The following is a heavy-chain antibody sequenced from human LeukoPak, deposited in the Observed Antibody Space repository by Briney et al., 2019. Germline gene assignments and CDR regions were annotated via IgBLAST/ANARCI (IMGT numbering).Heavy chain of an antibody. V-gene: IGHV4-61*02. Sequence: NPSQTLSLTCTVSGGSISSGDYYWRWIRQPPGKGLEWIGRIYTSGSTNYNPSLKSRVTMSVDTSKNQFSLKLSSVTAADTAVYYCARNYCTNGVCYFNWFDPWGQGTLVTVSS. D-gene: IGHD2-8*01. CDR2: IYTSGST. CDR1: GGSISSGDYY. J-gene: IGHJ5*02. CDR3: ARNYCTNGVCYFNWFDP.